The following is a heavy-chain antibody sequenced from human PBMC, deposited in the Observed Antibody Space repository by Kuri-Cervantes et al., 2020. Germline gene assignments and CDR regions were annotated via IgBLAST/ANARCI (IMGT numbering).Heavy chain of an antibody. J-gene: IGHJ6*02. D-gene: IGHD1-1*01. CDR2: IYYSGST. CDR3: ARQGGWNYYYGMDV. CDR1: CGSISSSSYY. Sequence: ESLKISCTVSCGSISSSSYYWGWIRQPPGKGLEWIGSIYYSGSTYYNPSLKSRVTISVDTSKNQFSLKLSSVTAADTAVYYCARQGGWNYYYGMDVWGQGTTVTVSS. V-gene: IGHV4-39*01.